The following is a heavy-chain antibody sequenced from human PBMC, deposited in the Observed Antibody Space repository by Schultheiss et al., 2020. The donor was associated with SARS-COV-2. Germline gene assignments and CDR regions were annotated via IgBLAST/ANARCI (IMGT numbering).Heavy chain of an antibody. J-gene: IGHJ4*02. CDR3: ASHPGYCSGGSCYHFDY. CDR2: IYHSGST. CDR1: GYSISSGYY. D-gene: IGHD2-15*01. Sequence: SQTLSLTCAVSGYSISSGYYWGWIRQPPGKGLEWIGSIYHSGSTYYNPSLKSRVTISVDTSKNQFSLKLSSVTAADTAVYYCASHPGYCSGGSCYHFDYWGQGTLVTVSS. V-gene: IGHV4-38-2*01.